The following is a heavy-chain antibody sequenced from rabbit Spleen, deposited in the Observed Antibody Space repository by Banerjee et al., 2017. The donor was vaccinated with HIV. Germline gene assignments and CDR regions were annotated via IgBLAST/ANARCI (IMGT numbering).Heavy chain of an antibody. D-gene: IGHD2-1*01. CDR1: GVSFSSNHY. J-gene: IGHJ4*01. V-gene: IGHV1S40*01. Sequence: QSLEESGGDLVKPGASLTLTCTASGVSFSSNHYMCWVRQAPGKGLEWIGYIEPIFGNTYYANWVNGRFTISSHNAQNTLYLQLSSLTAADTATYVCARGGGTVGDGLNLWGPGTLVTVS. CDR2: IEPIFGNT. CDR3: ARGGGTVGDGLNL.